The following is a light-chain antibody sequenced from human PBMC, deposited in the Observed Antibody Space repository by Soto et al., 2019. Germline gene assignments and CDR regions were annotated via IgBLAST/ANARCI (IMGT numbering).Light chain of an antibody. Sequence: VLTQNPATLSLSPGERATLSCRASQNISIYLAWYQQRPGPAPRLLIYDASNRATGIPARSSGSGSGTDFTLTISSLEPEDFAVYYCQQCRNWPPEITSGQRTRLAI. CDR1: QNISIY. V-gene: IGKV3-11*01. CDR3: QQCRNWPPEIT. J-gene: IGKJ5*01. CDR2: DAS.